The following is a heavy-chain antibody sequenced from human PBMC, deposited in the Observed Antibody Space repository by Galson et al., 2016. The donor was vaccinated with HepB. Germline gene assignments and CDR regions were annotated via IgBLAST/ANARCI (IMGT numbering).Heavy chain of an antibody. CDR2: IWYDGSYK. CDR1: GFTFSSYG. CDR3: AILMLSKVYIRAPHLYGMDV. J-gene: IGHJ6*02. D-gene: IGHD2-8*01. V-gene: IGHV3-33*01. Sequence: SLRLSCAASGFTFSSYGMHWVRQAPGKGLEWVAIIWYDGSYKYYGDSVKGRFTISRDNSKNTLYLQMTSLRAEDTAVYYCAILMLSKVYIRAPHLYGMDVLGQGTTFTVSS.